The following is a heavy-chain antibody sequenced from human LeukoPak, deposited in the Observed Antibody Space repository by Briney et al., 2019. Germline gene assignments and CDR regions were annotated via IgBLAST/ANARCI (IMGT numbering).Heavy chain of an antibody. V-gene: IGHV5-51*01. CDR2: IYPGDSHS. CDR1: GYTFTRDW. CDR3: ARKNWGAFDF. Sequence: GESLKISCKGSGYTFTRDWIAWVRQMPGKGLELMGIIYPGDSHSIYSPSFQGQVTMSAEKSINTAYLQWRSLKASDTAIYYCARKNWGAFDFWGQGTLVTVSS. D-gene: IGHD7-27*01. J-gene: IGHJ4*02.